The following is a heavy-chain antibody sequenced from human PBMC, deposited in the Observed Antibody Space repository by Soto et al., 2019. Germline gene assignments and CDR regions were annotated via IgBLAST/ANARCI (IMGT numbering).Heavy chain of an antibody. Sequence: QLQLQESGPGLVKPSETLSLTCTVSGGSISSSSYYWGWIRQPPGKGLEWIGSIYYSGSTYYNPSLKSRVTISVDTSKIQFSLKLSSVTAADTAVYYCASQASPYYYYGMDVWGQGTTVTVSS. CDR2: IYYSGST. J-gene: IGHJ6*02. CDR1: GGSISSSSYY. CDR3: ASQASPYYYYGMDV. V-gene: IGHV4-39*01.